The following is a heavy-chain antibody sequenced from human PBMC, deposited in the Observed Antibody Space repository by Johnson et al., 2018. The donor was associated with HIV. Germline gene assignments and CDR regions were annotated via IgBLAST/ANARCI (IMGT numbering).Heavy chain of an antibody. V-gene: IGHV3-66*01. CDR3: ARVPGSRAGDAFDV. CDR1: GFTFDDYA. Sequence: VQLVESGGGLVKPGGSLRLSCAASGFTFDDYAMHWVRQAPGKGLEWVSVIYSGASTYYADSVKGRVTISRDNSKNTLYLHMKSLRVEDTALYYCARVPGSRAGDAFDVWGTGTMVTVSS. J-gene: IGHJ3*01. D-gene: IGHD1-1*01. CDR2: IYSGAST.